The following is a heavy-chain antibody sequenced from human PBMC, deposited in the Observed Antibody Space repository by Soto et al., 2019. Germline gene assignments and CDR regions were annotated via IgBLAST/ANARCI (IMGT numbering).Heavy chain of an antibody. CDR1: GYTFTGYY. CDR3: ARGGNWNYWYYYDS. D-gene: IGHD1-7*01. J-gene: IGHJ4*02. CDR2: INPNNGGT. V-gene: IGHV1-2*02. Sequence: ASVKVSCKASGYTFTGYYIHWVRQAPGQGLEWMGWINPNNGGTNYAQKFQGRVTMTRAMSISTAYMELSRLRSDDTAMYYCARGGNWNYWYYYDSWGQGTLVTVSS.